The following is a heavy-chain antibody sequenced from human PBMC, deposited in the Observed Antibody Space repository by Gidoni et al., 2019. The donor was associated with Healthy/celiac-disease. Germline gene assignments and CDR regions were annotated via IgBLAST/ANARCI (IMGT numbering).Heavy chain of an antibody. CDR2: INPNSGGT. J-gene: IGHJ4*02. Sequence: QVQLVQSGAEVKKPGASVKVSCKASGYTFTGYYLHWVRQAPGQGLEWMGWINPNSGGTNYAQKCQGRVTMTRDTSISTAYMELSRLRSDDTAVYYCATIAGTGAFDYWGQGTLVTVSS. V-gene: IGHV1-2*02. CDR1: GYTFTGYY. D-gene: IGHD3-10*01. CDR3: ATIAGTGAFDY.